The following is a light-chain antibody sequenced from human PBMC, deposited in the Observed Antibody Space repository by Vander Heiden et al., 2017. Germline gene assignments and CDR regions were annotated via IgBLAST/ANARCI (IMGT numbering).Light chain of an antibody. CDR2: DVT. V-gene: IGLV2-14*03. Sequence: QSALTQPASVSVSPGQSITSSCTGTTSYVGLYNSVSWYQQHPGKAPKLTLYDVTSRPSGVSNRFSGSKSGNTASLTISGLQTEDEADYYCSSFKSGSTLVVFGGGTKLTVL. CDR1: TSYVGLYNS. CDR3: SSFKSGSTLVV. J-gene: IGLJ2*01.